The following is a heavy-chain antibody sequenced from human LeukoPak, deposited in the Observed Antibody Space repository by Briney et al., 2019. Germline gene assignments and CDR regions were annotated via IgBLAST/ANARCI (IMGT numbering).Heavy chain of an antibody. J-gene: IGHJ4*02. CDR1: GASITSFY. CDR2: IHTNGGT. Sequence: SETLSLTCTVSGASITSFYYNWIRQSAGRGLEWIGRIHTNGGTDYRPSLNSRVTMSVDTSKKQISLKLTSVTAADTAVYFCSRGGGYGDYWGQGILVTVSS. CDR3: SRGGGYGDY. V-gene: IGHV4-4*07. D-gene: IGHD5-12*01.